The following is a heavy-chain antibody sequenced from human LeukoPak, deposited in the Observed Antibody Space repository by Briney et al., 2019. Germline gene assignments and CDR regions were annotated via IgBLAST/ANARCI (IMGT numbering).Heavy chain of an antibody. J-gene: IGHJ4*02. Sequence: SQTLSLTCAISGYSVYSNRAAWNWIRQSPSRGLEWLGRTYYRSKWYNHYALSVKSRITINPDTSKNQFSLHLNSVTPEDTAVYYCARDLGNDFDFWGQGTLVTVSS. CDR2: TYYRSKWYN. CDR3: ARDLGNDFDF. V-gene: IGHV6-1*01. CDR1: GYSVYSNRAA.